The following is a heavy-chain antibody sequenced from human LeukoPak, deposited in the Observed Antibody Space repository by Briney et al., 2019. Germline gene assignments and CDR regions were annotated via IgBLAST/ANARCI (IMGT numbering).Heavy chain of an antibody. D-gene: IGHD1-14*01. CDR3: AKSRKGFTGDAFDI. CDR1: GFTFSSYS. CDR2: ISGSGGST. J-gene: IGHJ3*02. Sequence: PGGSLRLSCAASGFTFSSYSMNWVRQAPGKGQEWVSAISGSGGSTYYADSVKGRFTISRDNSKNTLYLQMNSLRAEDTAVYYCAKSRKGFTGDAFDIWGQGTMVTVSS. V-gene: IGHV3-23*01.